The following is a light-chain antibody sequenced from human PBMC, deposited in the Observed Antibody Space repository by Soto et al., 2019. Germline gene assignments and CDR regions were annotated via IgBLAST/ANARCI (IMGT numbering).Light chain of an antibody. CDR2: DAS. CDR3: LQRSNWPPLLS. V-gene: IGKV3-11*01. CDR1: QSVTTY. Sequence: EIALTQSPATLSLSPGERATLSCRASQSVTTYLAWYQQKPGQAPRLLIYDASSRATGIPARFSGSGSGTDFTLTISSLEPEDFAFYYCLQRSNWPPLLSFGGGTKV. J-gene: IGKJ4*01.